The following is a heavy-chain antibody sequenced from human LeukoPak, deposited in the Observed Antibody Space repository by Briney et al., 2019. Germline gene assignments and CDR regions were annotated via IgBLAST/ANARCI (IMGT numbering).Heavy chain of an antibody. CDR1: GFTFSSYS. Sequence: GGSLRLSCAASGFTFSSYSMNWVRQAPGKGLEWVSSISSSSSYIYYADSVKGRFTISRDNAKNSLYLHMNSLRPEDTAVYYCAREGGPYSSSSYSNYWGQGTLVTVSS. CDR3: AREGGPYSSSSYSNY. D-gene: IGHD6-6*01. CDR2: ISSSSSYI. J-gene: IGHJ4*02. V-gene: IGHV3-21*01.